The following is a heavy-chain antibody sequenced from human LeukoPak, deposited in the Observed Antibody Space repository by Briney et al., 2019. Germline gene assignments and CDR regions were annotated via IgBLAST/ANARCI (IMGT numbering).Heavy chain of an antibody. J-gene: IGHJ4*02. D-gene: IGHD2-21*02. CDR2: IRQDGSEK. CDR1: GFTFSTYW. V-gene: IGHV3-7*01. Sequence: PGGSLRLSCAASGFTFSTYWMSWVRQAPGKGLEWVANIRQDGSEKYYVDSVKGRFTISRDNAKNTLYLQMNSLRAEDTAVYYCARVLTAYCGGDCYSSLDYWGQGTLVTVSS. CDR3: ARVLTAYCGGDCYSSLDY.